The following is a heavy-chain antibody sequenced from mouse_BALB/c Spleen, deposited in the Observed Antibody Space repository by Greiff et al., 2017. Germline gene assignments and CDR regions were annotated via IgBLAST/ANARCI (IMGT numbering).Heavy chain of an antibody. Sequence: EVHLVESGGGLVKPGGSLKLSCAASGFAFSSYDMSWVRQTPEKRLEWVAYISSGGGSTYYPDTVKGRFTISRDNAKNTLYLQMSSLKSEDTAMYYCARRSVTRYFDVWGAGTTVTVSS. D-gene: IGHD1-3*01. V-gene: IGHV5-12-1*01. J-gene: IGHJ1*01. CDR2: ISSGGGST. CDR1: GFAFSSYD. CDR3: ARRSVTRYFDV.